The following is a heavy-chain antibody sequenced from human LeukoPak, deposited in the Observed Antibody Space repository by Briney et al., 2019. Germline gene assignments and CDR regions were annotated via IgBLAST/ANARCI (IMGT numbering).Heavy chain of an antibody. J-gene: IGHJ4*02. Sequence: SETLSLTCTVSGGSISSGDYYWSWIRQHPGKGLEWIGHMYYSGTTYYNPSLTSRVSISVDTSKNQCSLKLSSVTAADTAVYYCARYGGYAHDYWGQGTLVTVSS. CDR3: ARYGGYAHDY. CDR2: MYYSGTT. D-gene: IGHD4-23*01. CDR1: GGSISSGDYY. V-gene: IGHV4-31*03.